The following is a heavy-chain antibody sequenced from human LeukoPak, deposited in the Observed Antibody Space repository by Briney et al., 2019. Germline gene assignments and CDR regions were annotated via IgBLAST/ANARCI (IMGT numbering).Heavy chain of an antibody. V-gene: IGHV4-4*08. J-gene: IGHJ3*02. D-gene: IGHD3-3*01. CDR1: GGSLSTYY. Sequence: SQTLSLTCTVSGGSLSTYYWSWIRQPPGKGLEWIGYIYNSGSTNYSPSLRSRVTISVDTSKNQFSLKLSSVTAADTAVYYCARDVGAYRGAFDIWGQGTMVTVSS. CDR3: ARDVGAYRGAFDI. CDR2: IYNSGST.